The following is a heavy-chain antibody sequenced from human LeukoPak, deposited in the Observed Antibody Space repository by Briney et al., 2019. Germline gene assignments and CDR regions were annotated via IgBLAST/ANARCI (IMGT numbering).Heavy chain of an antibody. CDR1: GFTFSSYA. J-gene: IGHJ6*02. Sequence: GGSLRLSCAASGFTFSSYAMSWVRQAPGKGLEWVSAISGSGGSTYYAGSVKGRFTISRDNSKNTLYLQMNSLRAEDTAVYYCAKADGYYYCYGMDVWGQRTTVTVSS. D-gene: IGHD2-2*03. V-gene: IGHV3-23*01. CDR3: AKADGYYYCYGMDV. CDR2: ISGSGGST.